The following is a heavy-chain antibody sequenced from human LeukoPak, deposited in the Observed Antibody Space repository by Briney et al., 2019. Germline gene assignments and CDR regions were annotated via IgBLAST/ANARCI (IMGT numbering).Heavy chain of an antibody. D-gene: IGHD2-2*01. Sequence: SETLSLTCSVSGDSISDYYWSWIRQPPGKGLEWIGSIYYSGSTYYNPSLKSRVTISVDTSKNQFSLKLSSVTAADTAVYYCARDVAGRYCSSTSCYSSWDYWGQGTLVTVSS. V-gene: IGHV4-59*12. CDR2: IYYSGST. J-gene: IGHJ4*02. CDR3: ARDVAGRYCSSTSCYSSWDY. CDR1: GDSISDYY.